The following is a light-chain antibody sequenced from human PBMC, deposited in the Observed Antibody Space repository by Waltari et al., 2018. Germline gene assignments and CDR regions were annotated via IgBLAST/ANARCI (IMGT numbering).Light chain of an antibody. J-gene: IGLJ2*01. Sequence: QSVLTQPPSASGTPGQRVTISCSGSSSDIGSKYVYWYQQLPGTAPKLLIYRNTQRPSGIPDRCSASTSGTSAALAISGLRSEDEADYYCAARDDSLGAPVFFGGGTKLTVL. V-gene: IGLV1-47*01. CDR3: AARDDSLGAPVF. CDR2: RNT. CDR1: SSDIGSKY.